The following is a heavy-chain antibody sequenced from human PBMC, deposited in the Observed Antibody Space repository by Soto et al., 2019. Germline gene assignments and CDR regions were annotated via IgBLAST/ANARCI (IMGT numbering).Heavy chain of an antibody. Sequence: PGESLKISCKGSGYSFTSYWISWVRQMPGKGLEGMGRIDPSDSYTNYSPSFQGHVTISADKSISTAYLQWSSLKASDTAMYYCERQYCSSTSCYGYYYYYYGMDVWGQGTTVTVSS. CDR2: IDPSDSYT. J-gene: IGHJ6*02. V-gene: IGHV5-10-1*01. D-gene: IGHD2-2*01. CDR1: GYSFTSYW. CDR3: ERQYCSSTSCYGYYYYYYGMDV.